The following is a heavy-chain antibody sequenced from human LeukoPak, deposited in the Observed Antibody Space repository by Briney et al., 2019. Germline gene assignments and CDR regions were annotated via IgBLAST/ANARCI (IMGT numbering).Heavy chain of an antibody. J-gene: IGHJ6*02. Sequence: GASVNVSCKASVCTFSSYSISWVRQAPGQGLEWMGRINPIHGIANYAQKFQDRVTISGDKSTRRAYMELSSLRSEDTAVYYCARGGVVGGYSYGKYYYYGMDVWGQGTTVTVSS. CDR2: INPIHGIA. CDR3: ARGGVVGGYSYGKYYYYGMDV. CDR1: VCTFSSYS. V-gene: IGHV1-69*04. D-gene: IGHD5-18*01.